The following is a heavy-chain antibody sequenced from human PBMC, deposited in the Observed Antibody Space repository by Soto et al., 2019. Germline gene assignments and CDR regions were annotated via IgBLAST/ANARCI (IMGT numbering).Heavy chain of an antibody. V-gene: IGHV4-59*01. CDR3: SRGPGASDFVVVIYY. CDR1: GGSISSYY. J-gene: IGHJ4*02. D-gene: IGHD3-3*01. CDR2: IYYSGST. Sequence: SDTLSLTCTVSGGSISSYYWSWIRQPPGKGLEWIGYIYYSGSTNYNPSLKSRVTISVDTSKNQFSLKLSSVTAADTAVYYCSRGPGASDFVVVIYYWGQGTLVSVSS.